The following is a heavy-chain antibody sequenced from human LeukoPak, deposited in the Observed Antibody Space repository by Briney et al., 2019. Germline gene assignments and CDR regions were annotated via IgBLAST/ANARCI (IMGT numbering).Heavy chain of an antibody. D-gene: IGHD5-12*01. CDR2: INWNGGST. CDR3: ASLRGYSGYDVGGY. V-gene: IGHV3-20*04. J-gene: IGHJ4*02. Sequence: GGSLRLSCAASGFTFDDYGMSWVRQAPGKGLEWVSGINWNGGSTGYADSVKGRFTISRDNAKNSLYLQMNSLRAEDTALYYCASLRGYSGYDVGGYWGQGTLVTVSS. CDR1: GFTFDDYG.